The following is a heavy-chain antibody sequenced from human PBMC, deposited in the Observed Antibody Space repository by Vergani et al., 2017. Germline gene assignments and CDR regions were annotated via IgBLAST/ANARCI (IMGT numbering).Heavy chain of an antibody. D-gene: IGHD2-2*01. CDR2: IYYSGST. J-gene: IGHJ5*02. Sequence: QVQLQESGPGLVKPSQTLSLTCTVSGGSISRGSYYWGWIRQPPGKGLEWIGSIYYSGSTYYNPSLKSRVTISVDTSKNQFSLKLSSVTAADTAVYYCARQGCSSTSCQNWFDPWDQGTLVTVSS. V-gene: IGHV4-39*07. CDR1: GGSISRGSYY. CDR3: ARQGCSSTSCQNWFDP.